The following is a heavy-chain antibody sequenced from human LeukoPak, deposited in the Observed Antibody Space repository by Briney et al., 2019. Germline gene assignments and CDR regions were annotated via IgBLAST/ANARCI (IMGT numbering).Heavy chain of an antibody. Sequence: PGGSLRLSCAASGLTFSNYAMIWVCQAPGEGLEWVSSITGSGHNTFYAASVKGRFTISRDNSKNTLYLQMNSLRAEDTAVYYCAKPARTDYADYWGQGTLVTVSS. CDR1: GLTFSNYA. D-gene: IGHD1-14*01. J-gene: IGHJ4*02. CDR2: ITGSGHNT. V-gene: IGHV3-23*01. CDR3: AKPARTDYADY.